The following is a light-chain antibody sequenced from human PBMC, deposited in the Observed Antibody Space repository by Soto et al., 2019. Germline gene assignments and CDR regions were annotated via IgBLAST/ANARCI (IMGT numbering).Light chain of an antibody. CDR2: AAS. J-gene: IGKJ1*01. CDR1: QGIRND. CDR3: LQDYNYPRT. Sequence: IQITPSPASLSASVGYRVTITCRASQGIRNDLGWYQQKPGKAPKLLIYAASSLQSGVPSRFSGSGSGTDFTLTISSLQPEDFATYYCLQDYNYPRTFGQGTKVDIK. V-gene: IGKV1-6*01.